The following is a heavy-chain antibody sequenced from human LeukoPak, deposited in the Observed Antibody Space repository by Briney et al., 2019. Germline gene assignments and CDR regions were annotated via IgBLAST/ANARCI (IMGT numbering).Heavy chain of an antibody. J-gene: IGHJ4*02. Sequence: SVKVSCKASGGTFSSYAISWVRQAPGQGLEWMGGTIPIFGTAHYARKFQGRVTITADESTSTAYMELSSLKSEDTAVYYCARDRAWSTIETLQLDYWGQGTLVTVSS. D-gene: IGHD5/OR15-5a*01. CDR3: ARDRAWSTIETLQLDY. CDR1: GGTFSSYA. V-gene: IGHV1-69*13. CDR2: TIPIFGTA.